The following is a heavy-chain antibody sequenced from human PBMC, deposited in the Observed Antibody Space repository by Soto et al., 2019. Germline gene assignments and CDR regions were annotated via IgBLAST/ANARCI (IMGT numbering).Heavy chain of an antibody. J-gene: IGHJ4*02. CDR2: ISGSGGDA. Sequence: GGSLRLSCAASGFTFTNYAMTWVRQAPGKGLEWVSTISGSGGDAYYADSIKGRFTISRDNPKNTLYLQMDSLRAVDTAVYYCEKRYSTNTSCVREIDYWGQGTLVTVSS. D-gene: IGHD2-2*01. V-gene: IGHV3-23*01. CDR1: GFTFTNYA. CDR3: EKRYSTNTSCVREIDY.